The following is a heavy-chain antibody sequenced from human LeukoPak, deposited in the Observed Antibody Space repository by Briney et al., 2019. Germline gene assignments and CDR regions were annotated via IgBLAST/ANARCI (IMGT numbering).Heavy chain of an antibody. CDR3: ARDSIVGATLVAFDI. CDR1: GGSISSYY. Sequence: SETLSLTRTVSGGSISSYYWSWIRQPPGKGLEWIGYIYYSGSTNYNPSLKRRVTISVDTSKNQLSLTLSSVTAADTAVYYCARDSIVGATLVAFDIWGQGTMVTVSS. J-gene: IGHJ3*02. V-gene: IGHV4-59*01. D-gene: IGHD1-26*01. CDR2: IYYSGST.